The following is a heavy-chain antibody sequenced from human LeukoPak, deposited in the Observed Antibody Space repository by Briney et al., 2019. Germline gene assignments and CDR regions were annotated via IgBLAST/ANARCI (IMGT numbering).Heavy chain of an antibody. Sequence: SGTLSLTCAVSGGSISSYNWWSWVRQPPGKGLEWIGEIYNSGSTNYNPSLKSRVTISVDNSKNQFPLKVSSVTAADTAVYYCARGNGPFDPWGQGTLVTVSS. CDR2: IYNSGST. V-gene: IGHV4-4*02. CDR1: GGSISSYNW. CDR3: ARGNGPFDP. J-gene: IGHJ5*02. D-gene: IGHD2-8*01.